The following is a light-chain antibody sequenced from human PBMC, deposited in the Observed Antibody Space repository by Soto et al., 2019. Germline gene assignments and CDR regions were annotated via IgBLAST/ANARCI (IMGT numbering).Light chain of an antibody. V-gene: IGKV1-27*01. CDR3: QRHNSAPPVT. CDR2: GAS. CDR1: QGISNH. Sequence: DIQMTQSPSSLSASVGDRVTITCRASQGISNHLAWYQQKPGKVPKVLIYGASTLQSGVPSRFSGSGAGTEFTLTISSLQPEDVATYYCQRHNSAPPVTCGPGTKVDIK. J-gene: IGKJ3*01.